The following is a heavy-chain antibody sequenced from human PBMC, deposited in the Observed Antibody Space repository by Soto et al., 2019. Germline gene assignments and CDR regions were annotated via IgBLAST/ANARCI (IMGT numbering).Heavy chain of an antibody. D-gene: IGHD3-10*01. CDR1: GFSLSTSGVG. J-gene: IGHJ5*02. CDR2: IYWDDDK. V-gene: IGHV2-5*02. CDR3: AHTITMVRVSWFDP. Sequence: SGPTLVNPTQTLTLTCTFSGFSLSTSGVGVGWIRQPPGKALEWLALIYWDDDKRYSPSLKSRLTITKDTSKNQVVLTMTNMDPVDTATYYCAHTITMVRVSWFDPWGQGTLVTAPQ.